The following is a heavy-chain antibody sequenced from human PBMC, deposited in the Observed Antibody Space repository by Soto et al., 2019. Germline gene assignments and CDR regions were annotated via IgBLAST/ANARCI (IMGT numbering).Heavy chain of an antibody. Sequence: SVKVSCKASGGTFSSYAISWVRQAPGQGLEWMGGIIPIFGTANYAQKFQGRVTITADESTSTAYMELSSLRSEDTAVYYCARDLSPGTAMDRFDYWGQGTLVTVSS. CDR2: IIPIFGTA. CDR1: GGTFSSYA. V-gene: IGHV1-69*13. CDR3: ARDLSPGTAMDRFDY. D-gene: IGHD5-18*01. J-gene: IGHJ4*02.